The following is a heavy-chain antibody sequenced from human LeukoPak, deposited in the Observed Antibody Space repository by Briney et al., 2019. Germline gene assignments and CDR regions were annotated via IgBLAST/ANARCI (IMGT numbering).Heavy chain of an antibody. CDR1: GFTFSSYA. J-gene: IGHJ4*02. D-gene: IGHD3-3*01. Sequence: GRSLRLSCAASGFTFSSYAMHWVRQAPGKGLEWVAVISYDGSNKYYADSVKGRFTISRDNSKNTLYLQMNSLRAEDTAVYYCARDGGRSGCAHWGQGAVATVSS. CDR2: ISYDGSNK. CDR3: ARDGGRSGCAH. V-gene: IGHV3-30-3*01.